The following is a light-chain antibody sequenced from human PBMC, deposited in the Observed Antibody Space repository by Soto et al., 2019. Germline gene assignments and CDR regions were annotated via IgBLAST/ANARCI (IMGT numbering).Light chain of an antibody. CDR2: GAS. CDR3: QQYGSSPPIT. J-gene: IGKJ5*01. Sequence: EIVFTQSPGTLSLSPGERATLSCRASQSVNNRFLAWYQQKSGQAPRLLISGASSRATGIPDRFSGSGSGTDFTLTISRLEPEDFAVYYCQQYGSSPPITFGQGTRLEIK. CDR1: QSVNNRF. V-gene: IGKV3-20*01.